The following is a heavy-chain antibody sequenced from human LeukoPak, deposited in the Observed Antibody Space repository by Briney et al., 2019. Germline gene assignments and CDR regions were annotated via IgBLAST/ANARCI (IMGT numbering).Heavy chain of an antibody. V-gene: IGHV5-51*01. CDR2: IYPGDSDT. D-gene: IGHD3-10*01. J-gene: IGHJ6*03. Sequence: GESLKISCKGSGYSFTSYWIGWVRQMPGKGLEWMGIIYPGDSDTRYSPSFQGQVTISADKSISTAYLQWSSLKASDTAMYYCARFRLSMVRGVILYYYYMDVWGKGTTVTVSS. CDR1: GYSFTSYW. CDR3: ARFRLSMVRGVILYYYYMDV.